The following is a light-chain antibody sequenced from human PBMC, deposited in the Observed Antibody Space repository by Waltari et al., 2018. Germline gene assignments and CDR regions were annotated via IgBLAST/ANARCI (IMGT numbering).Light chain of an antibody. CDR1: SGHSSYA. J-gene: IGLJ7*01. Sequence: QLVLTQSPSASASLEASVKLTCTLSSGHSSYAIAWHQQQPEKGPRYLMKVNSDGSHTKGDGIPDRCSGSSSGAERYLTISSVQSEDEADDYCQTWGTGIGVFGGGTHLTVL. CDR2: VNSDGSH. CDR3: QTWGTGIGV. V-gene: IGLV4-69*02.